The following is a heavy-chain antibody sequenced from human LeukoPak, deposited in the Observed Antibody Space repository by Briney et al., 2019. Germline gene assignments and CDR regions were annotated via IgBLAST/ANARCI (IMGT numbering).Heavy chain of an antibody. CDR2: ISGSGGNT. CDR1: GFTFSSYA. J-gene: IGHJ4*02. Sequence: GGSLRLSCAASGFTFSSYAMSWVRQAPGKGLEWVSAISGSGGNTYYADSVKGRFTISRDNSKNTLYLQMSSLRAEDTAVYYCAKEFYCSTSTCSFDYWGQGALVTVSS. D-gene: IGHD2-2*01. CDR3: AKEFYCSTSTCSFDY. V-gene: IGHV3-23*01.